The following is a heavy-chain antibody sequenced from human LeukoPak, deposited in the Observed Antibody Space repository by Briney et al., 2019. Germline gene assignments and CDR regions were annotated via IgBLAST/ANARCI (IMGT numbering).Heavy chain of an antibody. D-gene: IGHD5/OR15-5a*01. CDR3: AKDRKVYEL. CDR1: GLTFSTYA. J-gene: IGHJ2*01. CDR2: ISGSGGTT. Sequence: PGGSLRLSCAASGLTFSTYAMSWVRQAPGKGPEWVSGISGSGGTTYYADSVKGRFSISTDNSRSMLYLQINSLRVEDTALYYCAKDRKVYELWGRGTLVTVSS. V-gene: IGHV3-23*01.